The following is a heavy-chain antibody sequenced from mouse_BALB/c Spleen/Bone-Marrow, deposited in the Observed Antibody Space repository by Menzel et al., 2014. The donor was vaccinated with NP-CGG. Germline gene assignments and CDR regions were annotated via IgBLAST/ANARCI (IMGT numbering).Heavy chain of an antibody. V-gene: IGHV2-9*02. CDR3: ARGSYYEGAMDY. Sequence: QVQLQQSGPGLVAPSQSLSITCTVSGFSLTSYGVHWVRQPPGKVLEWLGVIWAGGSTNYNSALMSRLSISKDNSRSQVFLKMNSLQTDDTAMYYCARGSYYEGAMDYWGQGTSVTVSS. D-gene: IGHD1-1*01. CDR2: IWAGGST. CDR1: GFSLTSYG. J-gene: IGHJ4*01.